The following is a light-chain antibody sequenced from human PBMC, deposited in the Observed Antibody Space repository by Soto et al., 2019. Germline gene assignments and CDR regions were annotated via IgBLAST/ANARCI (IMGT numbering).Light chain of an antibody. J-gene: IGKJ1*01. V-gene: IGKV3-20*01. CDR2: GAS. CDR1: QSVSSNY. CDR3: QQYGSSPT. Sequence: EIVLTQSPGTLSLSPGERATLSCRASQSVSSNYLAWYQQKPGQAPRLLIYGASSRATGIPDRFSGSGSGTDFTRTISRLEPEDFAVYYCQQYGSSPTFGQGTKVETK.